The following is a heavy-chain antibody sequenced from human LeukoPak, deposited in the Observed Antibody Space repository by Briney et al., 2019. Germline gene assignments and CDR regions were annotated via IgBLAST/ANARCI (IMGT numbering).Heavy chain of an antibody. CDR1: GFTFDDYA. J-gene: IGHJ4*02. CDR2: ISWNSANI. Sequence: PGGSLRLSCAASGFTFDDYAMHWVRLAPGKGLEGVSGISWNSANIDYADSVKGRFTISRDNARNSLFLLMNSLITEDTALYYCAKGNWMGYGYFDYWGQGTLVTVSS. V-gene: IGHV3-9*01. CDR3: AKGNWMGYGYFDY. D-gene: IGHD5-18*01.